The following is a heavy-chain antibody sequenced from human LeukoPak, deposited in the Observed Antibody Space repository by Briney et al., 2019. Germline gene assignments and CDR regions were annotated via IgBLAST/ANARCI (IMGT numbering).Heavy chain of an antibody. CDR3: ARGLRHYYFDY. CDR1: GGSISSYY. D-gene: IGHD2-21*01. J-gene: IGHJ4*02. V-gene: IGHV4-59*01. Sequence: PSETLTLTCTVSGGSISSYYWSWIRQPPGKGLEWIGYIYYSGSTNYNPSLKSRVTISVDTSKNQFSLKLSSVTAADTAVYYCARGLRHYYFDYWGQGTLVTVSS. CDR2: IYYSGST.